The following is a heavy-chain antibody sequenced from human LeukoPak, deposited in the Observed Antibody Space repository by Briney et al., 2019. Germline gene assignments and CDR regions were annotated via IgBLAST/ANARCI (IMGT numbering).Heavy chain of an antibody. V-gene: IGHV3-64*01. CDR1: GFTFSSYA. Sequence: GGSLRLSCAASGFTFSSYAMHWVRQAPGKGLEYVSAISSNGGSTYYANSVKGRFTISRDNSKNTLYLRMNSLRAEDTAVYYCAKGHYYGSGSYWVWGQGTLVTVSS. CDR3: AKGHYYGSGSYWV. J-gene: IGHJ4*02. CDR2: ISSNGGST. D-gene: IGHD3-10*01.